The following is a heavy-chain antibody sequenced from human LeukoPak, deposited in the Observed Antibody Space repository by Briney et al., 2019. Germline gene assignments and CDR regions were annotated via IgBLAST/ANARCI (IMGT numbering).Heavy chain of an antibody. CDR1: GGSINSGSYY. V-gene: IGHV4-61*02. Sequence: PSETLSLTCNVSGGSINSGSYYWSWIRQPAGKGLEWIWRIYTSGSTNYNPSLKSRVTISVDTSKNQFSLKLSSVTAADTAVYYCARDYGDYAWYGAVRYYYYYMDVWGKGTTVTVSS. CDR2: IYTSGST. D-gene: IGHD4-17*01. J-gene: IGHJ6*03. CDR3: ARDYGDYAWYGAVRYYYYYMDV.